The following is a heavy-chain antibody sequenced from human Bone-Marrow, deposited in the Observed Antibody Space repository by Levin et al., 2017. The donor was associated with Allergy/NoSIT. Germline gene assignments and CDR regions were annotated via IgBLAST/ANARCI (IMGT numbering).Heavy chain of an antibody. J-gene: IGHJ4*02. CDR2: ISWNSGSI. CDR3: AKDTAMVE. Sequence: TGGSLRLSCAASGFTFDDYAMHWVRQAPGKGLEWVSGISWNSGSIGYADSVKGRFTISRDNAKNSLYLQMNSLRAEDTALYYCAKDTAMVEWGQGTLVTVSS. V-gene: IGHV3-9*01. CDR1: GFTFDDYA. D-gene: IGHD5-18*01.